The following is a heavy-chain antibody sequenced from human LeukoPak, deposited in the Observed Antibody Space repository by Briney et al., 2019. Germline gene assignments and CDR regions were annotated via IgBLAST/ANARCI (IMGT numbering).Heavy chain of an antibody. J-gene: IGHJ4*02. Sequence: PSETLSLTCTVSGGSISSYYWSWIRQPPGKGLEWIGYIYYSGSTNYNPSLKSRVTISVDTSKNQFSLKLSSVTAADTAVYYCASSPGGGSCAFDYWGQGTLVTVSS. D-gene: IGHD2-15*01. CDR3: ASSPGGGSCAFDY. CDR1: GGSISSYY. V-gene: IGHV4-59*08. CDR2: IYYSGST.